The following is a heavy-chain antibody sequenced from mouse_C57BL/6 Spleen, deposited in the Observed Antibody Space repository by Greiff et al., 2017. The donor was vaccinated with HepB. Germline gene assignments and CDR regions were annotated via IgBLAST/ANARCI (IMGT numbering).Heavy chain of an antibody. V-gene: IGHV5-4*01. CDR2: ISDGGSYT. D-gene: IGHD2-4*01. CDR3: ARVWDDYAWFAY. Sequence: EVQGVESGGGLVKPGGSLKLSCAASGFTFSSYAMSWVRQTPEKRLEWVATISDGGSYTYYPDNVKGRFTISRDNAKNNLYLQMSHLKSEDTAMYYCARVWDDYAWFAYWGQGTLVTVSA. CDR1: GFTFSSYA. J-gene: IGHJ3*01.